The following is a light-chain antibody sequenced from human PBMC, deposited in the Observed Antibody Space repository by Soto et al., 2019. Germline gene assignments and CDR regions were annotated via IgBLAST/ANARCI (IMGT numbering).Light chain of an antibody. Sequence: QSVLTQAPSVSAAPGQKVTISCSGSNSNIGNNYVSWYQQLPGTAPKLLIYDNNRRPSGIPDRFSGSKSGTSATLGITALQTGDEADYYCGTWDNSLSAGVFGTGTKVTVL. V-gene: IGLV1-51*01. J-gene: IGLJ1*01. CDR1: NSNIGNNY. CDR3: GTWDNSLSAGV. CDR2: DNN.